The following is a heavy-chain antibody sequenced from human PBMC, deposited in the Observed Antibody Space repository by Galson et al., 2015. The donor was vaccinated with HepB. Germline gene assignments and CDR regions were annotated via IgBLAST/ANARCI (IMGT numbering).Heavy chain of an antibody. Sequence: SVKVSCKASGGTFSSYAIGWVRQAPGQGLEWMGGIIPIFGIANYAQKFQGRVTITADESTSTAYMELSSLRSEDTAVYYCARAQIAAAGPYYFDYWGQGTLVTVSS. CDR1: GGTFSSYA. CDR2: IIPIFGIA. V-gene: IGHV1-69*13. D-gene: IGHD6-13*01. J-gene: IGHJ4*02. CDR3: ARAQIAAAGPYYFDY.